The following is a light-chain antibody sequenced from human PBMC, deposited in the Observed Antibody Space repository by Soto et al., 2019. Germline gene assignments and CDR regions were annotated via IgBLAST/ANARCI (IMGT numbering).Light chain of an antibody. J-gene: IGLJ2*01. Sequence: QSALTQPASVSGSPGQSISISCTGTSTDIGAHNFVFWYQQHPGKVPVHRIYDVAKRPSGVSSRFSGSKAGSTASLTISGRQAEDEADYYCSSYIGNYAVVFGGGTKLTVL. CDR3: SSYIGNYAVV. CDR1: STDIGAHNF. V-gene: IGLV2-14*03. CDR2: DVA.